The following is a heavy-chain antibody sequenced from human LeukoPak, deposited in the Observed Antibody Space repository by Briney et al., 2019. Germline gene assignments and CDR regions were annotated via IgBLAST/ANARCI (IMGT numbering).Heavy chain of an antibody. J-gene: IGHJ4*02. CDR2: IIPIFGTA. V-gene: IGHV1-69*05. Sequence: SVKVSCKASGGTFSSYAISWVRQAPGQGLEWMGGIIPIFGTANYAQKFQGRVTITTDESTSTAYMELSSLRSEDTAVYYCASRWMGAVTVLDYWGQGTLVTVSS. CDR1: GGTFSSYA. CDR3: ASRWMGAVTVLDY. D-gene: IGHD5-18*01.